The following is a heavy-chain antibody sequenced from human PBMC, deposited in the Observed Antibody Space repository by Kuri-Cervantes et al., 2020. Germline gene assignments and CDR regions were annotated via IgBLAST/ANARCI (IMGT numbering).Heavy chain of an antibody. V-gene: IGHV3-30*01. CDR1: GFTFSSYA. CDR3: ARFGELGSFDY. J-gene: IGHJ4*02. Sequence: GGSLRLSCAASGFTFSSYAMHWVRQAPGKGLEWVAVISYDGSNKYYADSVKGRFTISRDNSKNTLYLQMNSLRAEDTAVYYCARFGELGSFDYWGQGTLVTVSS. CDR2: ISYDGSNK. D-gene: IGHD7-27*01.